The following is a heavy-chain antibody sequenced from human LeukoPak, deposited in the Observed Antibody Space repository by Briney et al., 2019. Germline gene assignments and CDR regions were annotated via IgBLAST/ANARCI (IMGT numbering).Heavy chain of an antibody. V-gene: IGHV3-21*01. Sequence: TGGSPRLSCAASGFTFSSYSMNWVRQAPGKGLEWVSSISSSSSYIYYADSVKGRFTISRDNAKNSLYLQMNSLRAEDTAVYYCARDMSSSLCRSRTAFDYWGQGTLVTVSS. CDR1: GFTFSSYS. CDR2: ISSSSSYI. J-gene: IGHJ4*02. CDR3: ARDMSSSLCRSRTAFDY. D-gene: IGHD6-6*01.